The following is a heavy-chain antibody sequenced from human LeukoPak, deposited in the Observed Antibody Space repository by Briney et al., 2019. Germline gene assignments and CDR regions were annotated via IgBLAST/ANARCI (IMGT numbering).Heavy chain of an antibody. V-gene: IGHV4-39*01. CDR1: GVYFSSSGCY. Sequence: PSETLSLTCSVSGVYFSSSGCYWFWIRQPPGKGLEWIGSIFYTGNTYYNPSLKSLITISADTYKKQFSLELRFVTAADTAVYYCARHVGIHLWSLYFDYWGQGSLVTVSS. J-gene: IGHJ4*02. CDR3: ARHVGIHLWSLYFDY. D-gene: IGHD5-18*01. CDR2: IFYTGNT.